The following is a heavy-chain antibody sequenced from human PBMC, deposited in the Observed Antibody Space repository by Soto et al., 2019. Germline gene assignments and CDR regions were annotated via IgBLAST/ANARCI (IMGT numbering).Heavy chain of an antibody. CDR1: GFSLSTSGVG. CDR2: IYWDDDK. CDR3: AHRRRRGFDIPGTIVVVPAAMRADNWFDP. J-gene: IGHJ5*02. V-gene: IGHV2-5*02. Sequence: SGPTLVNPTQTLTLTCTFSGFSLSTSGVGVGWIRQPPGKALEWLALIYWDDDKRYSPSLKSRLTITKDTSKNQVVLTMTNMGPVDTATYYCAHRRRRGFDIPGTIVVVPAAMRADNWFDPWGPGTLVTVSS. D-gene: IGHD2-2*01.